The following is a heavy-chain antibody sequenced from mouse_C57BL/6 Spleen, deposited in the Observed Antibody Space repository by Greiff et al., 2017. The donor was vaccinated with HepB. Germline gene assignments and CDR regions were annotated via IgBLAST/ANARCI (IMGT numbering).Heavy chain of an antibody. Sequence: EVQLVESGGGLVKPGGSLKLSCAASGFTFSSYAMSWVRQTPEKRLEWVATISDGGSYTYYPDNVKGRFTISRDNAKNNLYLQMSHLKSEDTAMYDCARDREGSSGWDYWGQGTTLTVSS. CDR3: ARDREGSSGWDY. V-gene: IGHV5-4*01. D-gene: IGHD3-2*02. CDR2: ISDGGSYT. CDR1: GFTFSSYA. J-gene: IGHJ2*01.